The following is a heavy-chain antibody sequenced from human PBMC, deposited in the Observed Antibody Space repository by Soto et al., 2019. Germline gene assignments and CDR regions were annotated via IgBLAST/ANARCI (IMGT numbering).Heavy chain of an antibody. J-gene: IGHJ4*02. V-gene: IGHV5-10-1*01. D-gene: IGHD2-2*01. CDR3: ARLNQPLLHFDY. CDR1: GYSFTSYW. CDR2: IDPSGSTA. Sequence: GESLKISCAGSGYSFTSYWISWVRQVPGKGLEWMGRIDPSGSTASYSPSFQGHVTFSADKSASTAYLQWSSLKASDTAMYYCARLNQPLLHFDYWGQGTLVTVSS.